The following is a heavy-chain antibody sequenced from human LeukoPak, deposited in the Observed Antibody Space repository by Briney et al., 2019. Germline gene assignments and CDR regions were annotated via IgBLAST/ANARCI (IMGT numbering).Heavy chain of an antibody. J-gene: IGHJ6*03. CDR2: MNPNSGNT. CDR1: GYTFTSYD. CDR3: ARANYYYYYMDV. Sequence: EASVKVSCKASGYTFTSYDINWVRRATGQGLEWMGWMNPNSGNTGYAQKFQGRVTMTRNTSISTAYMELSSLRSEDTAVYYCARANYYYYYMDVWGKGTTVTVSS. V-gene: IGHV1-8*01.